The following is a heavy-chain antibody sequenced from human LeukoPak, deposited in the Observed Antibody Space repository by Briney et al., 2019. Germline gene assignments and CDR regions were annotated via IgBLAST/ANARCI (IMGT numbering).Heavy chain of an antibody. CDR2: ISSSSSYI. CDR1: GFTFSSYS. CDR3: ARDWWYCSGGSCYYFDY. D-gene: IGHD2-15*01. V-gene: IGHV3-21*01. J-gene: IGHJ4*02. Sequence: KPGGSLRLSCAASGFTFSSYSMNWVRQAPGKGLEWVSSISSSSSYIYYADSVKGRFTISRDNAKNSLYLQMNSLRAEDTAVYYCARDWWYCSGGSCYYFDYWGQGTLVTVSS.